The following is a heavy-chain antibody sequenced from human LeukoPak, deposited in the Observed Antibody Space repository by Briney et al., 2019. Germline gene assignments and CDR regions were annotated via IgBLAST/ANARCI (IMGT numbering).Heavy chain of an antibody. D-gene: IGHD2-2*01. J-gene: IGHJ5*02. CDR1: GGTFSSYA. V-gene: IGHV1-69*13. CDR2: IIPIFGTA. CDR3: ARGRSYCSSTSCYNWFDP. Sequence: GASVKVSCKASGGTFSSYAISWVRQAPGQGLEWMGGIIPIFGTANYAQKFQGRVTITADESTSTAYMELSSLRSEDTAVYYCARGRSYCSSTSCYNWFDPWGQGTLVIVSP.